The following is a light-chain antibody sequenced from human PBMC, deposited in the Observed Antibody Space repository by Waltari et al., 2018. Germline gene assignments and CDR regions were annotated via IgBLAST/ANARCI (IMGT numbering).Light chain of an antibody. CDR1: QSVSSN. J-gene: IGKJ2*01. Sequence: EIVLTQSPATLSVSPGERAHLSCRASQSVSSNLAWYQHKPGQPPRLLIYGASTRATGIPARFSGSGSGTEFTLTISSLQSEDFAVYYCQQYNSWPPRYTFGQGTNLESK. V-gene: IGKV3-15*01. CDR2: GAS. CDR3: QQYNSWPPRYT.